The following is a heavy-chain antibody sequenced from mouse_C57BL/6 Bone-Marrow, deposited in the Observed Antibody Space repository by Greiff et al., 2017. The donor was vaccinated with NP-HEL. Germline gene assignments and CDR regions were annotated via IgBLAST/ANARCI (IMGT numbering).Heavy chain of an antibody. CDR2: IYPGGGYT. D-gene: IGHD3-3*01. V-gene: IGHV1-63*01. CDR3: ARRGDDWYLDG. Sequence: QVQLKESGADLVRPGTSVKMSCKASGYTFTNYWIGWAKQRPGHGLEWIGDIYPGGGYTNYNEKFKGKATLTADKSSSTAYMQFSSLTSEDSAISYRARRGDDWYLDGRGTGTTVTVSS. J-gene: IGHJ1*03. CDR1: GYTFTNYW.